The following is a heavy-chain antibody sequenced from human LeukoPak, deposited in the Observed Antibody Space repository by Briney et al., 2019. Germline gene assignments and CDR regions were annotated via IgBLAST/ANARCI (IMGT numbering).Heavy chain of an antibody. CDR2: ISYDGRNK. D-gene: IGHD2-2*01. CDR1: GFTFSSYA. J-gene: IGHJ6*02. CDR3: ARSKPSPIVVVPAATYYYGMDV. Sequence: GGSLRLSCAASGFTFSSYAMHWVRQAPGKGLEGVPVISYDGRNKYYADSVKGRFTISRDNSKNTLYLQMNSLRAEDTAVYYCARSKPSPIVVVPAATYYYGMDVWGQGTTVTVSS. V-gene: IGHV3-30*04.